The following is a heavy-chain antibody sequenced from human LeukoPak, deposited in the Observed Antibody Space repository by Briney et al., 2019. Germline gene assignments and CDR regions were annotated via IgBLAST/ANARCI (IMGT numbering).Heavy chain of an antibody. J-gene: IGHJ4*02. Sequence: SETLSLTCTVSGGSISSYYWSWIRQPPGKGLEWIGYIYYSGSTNYNPSLKSRVTISVDTSKNQFSLKLSSVTAADTAVYYCATPLDYYNTSGYHQGGDWGQGTLVTVSS. CDR1: GGSISSYY. CDR2: IYYSGST. V-gene: IGHV4-59*01. D-gene: IGHD3-22*01. CDR3: ATPLDYYNTSGYHQGGD.